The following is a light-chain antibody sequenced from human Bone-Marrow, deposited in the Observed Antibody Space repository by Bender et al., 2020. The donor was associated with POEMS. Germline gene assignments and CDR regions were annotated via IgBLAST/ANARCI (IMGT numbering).Light chain of an antibody. CDR1: SGDVGSYGL. J-gene: IGLJ2*01. CDR2: EDN. CDR3: CSYTSSTTLV. V-gene: IGLV2-14*02. Sequence: QSALTQPASVSGSPGQSITISCTGTSGDVGSYGLVSWYQHHPGKAPKLMIYEDNKWPSGVSNRFSGSKSGNTASLTVSGLRAEDEADYYCCSYTSSTTLVFGGGTKVTVL.